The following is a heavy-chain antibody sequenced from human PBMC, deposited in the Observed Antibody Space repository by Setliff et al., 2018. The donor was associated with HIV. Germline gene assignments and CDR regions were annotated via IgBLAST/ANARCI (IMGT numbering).Heavy chain of an antibody. CDR3: ARHPVILPSVPIHNWFDP. CDR2: IFYNGST. Sequence: SETLSLTCSVSAYSVSSDYYWGWIRQSPGKGLEWIGSIFYNGSTYYNPSLVNRVIISVDTSKEQFCLKLSSVTAADTDRYYCARHPVILPSVPIHNWFDPWGQGILVTV. CDR1: AYSVSSDYY. J-gene: IGHJ5*02. V-gene: IGHV4-38-2*01. D-gene: IGHD4-4*01.